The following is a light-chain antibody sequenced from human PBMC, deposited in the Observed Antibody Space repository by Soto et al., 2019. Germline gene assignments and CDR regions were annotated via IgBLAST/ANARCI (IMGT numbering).Light chain of an antibody. Sequence: QSALTQRASVSGSPGQSITISCTGTSSDVGSYNLVSWYQQHPGKAPKLMIYEGSKRPSGVSNRFSGSKSGNTASLTISGLQTEDEADYYCCSFVGSSTVVFGGGTKLTVL. J-gene: IGLJ2*01. CDR3: CSFVGSSTVV. V-gene: IGLV2-23*01. CDR1: SSDVGSYNL. CDR2: EGS.